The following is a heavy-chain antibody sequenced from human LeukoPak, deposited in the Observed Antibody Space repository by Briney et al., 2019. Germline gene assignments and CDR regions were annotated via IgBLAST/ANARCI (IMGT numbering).Heavy chain of an antibody. V-gene: IGHV3-23*01. D-gene: IGHD6-13*01. CDR2: IRSGGGST. CDR1: GFTFDDYG. J-gene: IGHJ4*02. Sequence: GGSLRLSCAASGFTFDDYGMSWVRQAPGKGLEWVSTIRSGGGSTYYADSVKGRFTISRDNSKNTLYLQMNSLRAEDTAVYYCAKAIAVAEGYFDYWGQGTLVTVSS. CDR3: AKAIAVAEGYFDY.